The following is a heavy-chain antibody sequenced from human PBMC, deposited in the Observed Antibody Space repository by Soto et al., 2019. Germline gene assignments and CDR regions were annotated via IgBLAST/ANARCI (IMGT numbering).Heavy chain of an antibody. CDR3: AKTSGESYPESRVFES. CDR1: VFIFGSFA. J-gene: IGHJ4*02. Sequence: VGSLRLSCASSVFIFGSFAMSCVRHSPGKWLEGVSVITYSGGDTLYADSVKGRFTISRDNSKNILYLQMTGLRDEDAAIYYCAKTSGESYPESRVFESWGQGTRVSVSS. D-gene: IGHD1-26*01. V-gene: IGHV3-23*01. CDR2: ITYSGGDT.